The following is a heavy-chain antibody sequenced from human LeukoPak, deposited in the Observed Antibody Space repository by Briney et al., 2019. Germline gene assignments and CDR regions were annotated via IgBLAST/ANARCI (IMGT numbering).Heavy chain of an antibody. J-gene: IGHJ4*02. CDR1: GFTFSSYA. CDR3: AKGEVLRFLEWLPQPFDY. CDR2: ISGSGGGT. V-gene: IGHV3-23*01. Sequence: GGSLRLSCATSGFTFSSYAMSWVRQAPGKGLEWVSAISGSGGGTYYADSVKGRFTISRDNSKNTLYLQMNSLRAEDTAVYYCAKGEVLRFLEWLPQPFDYWGQGTLVTVSS. D-gene: IGHD3-3*01.